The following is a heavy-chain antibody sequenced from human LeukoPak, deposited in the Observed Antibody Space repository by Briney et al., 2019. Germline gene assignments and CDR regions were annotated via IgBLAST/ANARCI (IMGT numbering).Heavy chain of an antibody. D-gene: IGHD1-26*01. J-gene: IGHJ4*02. CDR3: ARSLSGSYSWAFDY. V-gene: IGHV1-3*03. CDR1: GYTFTSYA. Sequence: GASVKVSCKASGYTFTSYAMHWVSQAPGQRLEWMGWINAGNGNTKYSQEFQGRVTITRDTSASTAYVELSSLRSEDMAVYYCARSLSGSYSWAFDYWGQGTLVTVSS. CDR2: INAGNGNT.